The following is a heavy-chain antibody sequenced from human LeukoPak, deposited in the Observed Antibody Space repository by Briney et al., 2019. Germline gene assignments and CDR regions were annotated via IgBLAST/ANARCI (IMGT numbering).Heavy chain of an antibody. V-gene: IGHV3-21*01. CDR2: ISSSSDNT. Sequence: GGSLRLSCAASGFTFSSYSMNWVRQAPGKGLEWVSTISSSSDNTYYADSVKGRFTVSRDNSKNTLFLQMNSLRAEDTAVYYCARDKVIDSVGWFDPWGQGTLVTVSS. J-gene: IGHJ5*02. CDR3: ARDKVIDSVGWFDP. CDR1: GFTFSSYS. D-gene: IGHD2-21*01.